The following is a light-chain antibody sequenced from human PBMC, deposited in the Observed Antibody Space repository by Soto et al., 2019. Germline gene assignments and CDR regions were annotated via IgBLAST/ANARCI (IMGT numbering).Light chain of an antibody. J-gene: IGKJ1*01. CDR3: QQYDSSPKT. CDR2: GAS. V-gene: IGKV3-20*01. Sequence: IGLTQSPGTLSLSKGERATLSCRASQSVSSSYLAWYQQKPGQAPRLLIYGASSRATGIPDRFSGSGSGTDFTLTISRLEPEDFAVYYCQQYDSSPKTFGQGTNVDIK. CDR1: QSVSSSY.